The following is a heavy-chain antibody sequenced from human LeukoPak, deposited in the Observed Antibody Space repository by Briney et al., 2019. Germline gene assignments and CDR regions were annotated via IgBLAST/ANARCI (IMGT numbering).Heavy chain of an antibody. D-gene: IGHD1-26*01. CDR1: GGAFSGYY. CDR3: ARGLGVGATELGY. CDR2: INHSGST. V-gene: IGHV4-34*01. J-gene: IGHJ4*02. Sequence: SETLSLTCAVYGGAFSGYYWSWIRQPPGKGLEWIGEINHSGSTNYNPSLKSRGTISVDTSKNQFSLKLSSVPAADTAVYYCARGLGVGATELGYWRQGTLVTVSS.